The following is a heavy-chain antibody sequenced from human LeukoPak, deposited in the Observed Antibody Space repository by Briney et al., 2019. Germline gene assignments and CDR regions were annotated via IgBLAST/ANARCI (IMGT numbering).Heavy chain of an antibody. CDR3: ANHCSSTSCPGDDAFDI. CDR1: GFTFSSYW. D-gene: IGHD2-2*01. J-gene: IGHJ3*02. Sequence: GGSLRLSCAASGFTFSSYWMHWVRQAPGKGLVWVSRINSDGSSTSYADSVKGRFTISRDNAKNTLYLQMNSLRAEDTAVYYCANHCSSTSCPGDDAFDIWGQGTVVTVSS. CDR2: INSDGSST. V-gene: IGHV3-74*01.